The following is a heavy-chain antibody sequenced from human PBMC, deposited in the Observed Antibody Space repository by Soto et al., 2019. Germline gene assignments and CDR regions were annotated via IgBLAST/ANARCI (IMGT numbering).Heavy chain of an antibody. CDR3: AREYSSSANYYYGMDV. Sequence: QVQLVQSGAEVKKPGSSVKVSCKASGGTFSGYAISWVRQAPGQGLEWMGGIIPIFGTANYAQKFQGRVTITADESTSRAYMELSSLRSEDTAVYYGAREYSSSANYYYGMDVWGQGTTVTVSS. V-gene: IGHV1-69*12. J-gene: IGHJ6*02. CDR1: GGTFSGYA. CDR2: IIPIFGTA. D-gene: IGHD6-6*01.